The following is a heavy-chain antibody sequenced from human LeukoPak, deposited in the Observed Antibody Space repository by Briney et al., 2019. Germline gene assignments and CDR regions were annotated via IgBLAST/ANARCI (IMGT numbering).Heavy chain of an antibody. J-gene: IGHJ4*02. Sequence: GGSLRLSCAASGFAFSTYSMNWVRQTPGKGLEWLSYIRSSSTIVYYADSVKGRFTVSRDNAKNSLYLQMNSLRVEDSAVYYCATSGPHKYDRTIYSFDYWGQGTLVTVSS. V-gene: IGHV3-48*04. CDR1: GFAFSTYS. CDR3: ATSGPHKYDRTIYSFDY. CDR2: IRSSSTIV. D-gene: IGHD3-22*01.